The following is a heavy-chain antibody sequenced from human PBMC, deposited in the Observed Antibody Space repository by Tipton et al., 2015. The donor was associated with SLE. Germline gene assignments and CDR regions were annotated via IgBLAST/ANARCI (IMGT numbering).Heavy chain of an antibody. CDR1: GVSITRGGYF. J-gene: IGHJ6*02. CDR2: IDSSGSS. V-gene: IGHV4-61*09. CDR3: ARDSGGSDV. D-gene: IGHD3-10*01. Sequence: TLSLTCTVSGVSITRGGYFWTRIRQPAGKGLEWVGHIDSSGSSNFNPSLKSRVTISVDTSKNQVSLKLSSVTAADTAVYYCARDSGGSDVWGQGTTVTVSS.